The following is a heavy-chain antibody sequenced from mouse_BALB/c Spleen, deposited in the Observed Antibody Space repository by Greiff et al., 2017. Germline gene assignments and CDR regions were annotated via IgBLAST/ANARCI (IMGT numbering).Heavy chain of an antibody. CDR2: IDPANGNT. Sequence: EVQLVESGAELVKPGASVKLSCTASGFNIKDTYMHWVKQRPEQGLEWIGRIDPANGNTKYDPKFQGKATITADTSSNTAYLQLSSLTSEDTAVYYCARRDYGNYWYFDVWGAGTTVTVAS. D-gene: IGHD2-1*01. CDR1: GFNIKDTY. CDR3: ARRDYGNYWYFDV. J-gene: IGHJ1*01. V-gene: IGHV14-3*02.